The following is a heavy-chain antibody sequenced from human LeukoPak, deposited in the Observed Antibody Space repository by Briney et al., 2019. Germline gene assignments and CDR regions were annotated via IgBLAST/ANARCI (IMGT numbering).Heavy chain of an antibody. CDR1: RFTFSSHA. J-gene: IGHJ4*02. D-gene: IGHD1-1*01. Sequence: GGSLRLSCAASRFTFSSHAMHWVRQAPGKGLEWVAVISYDGSNKYYADSVKGRFTISRDNSKNTLYLQMNSLRAEDTAVYYCANDNEDFDYWGQGTLVTVSS. CDR2: ISYDGSNK. CDR3: ANDNEDFDY. V-gene: IGHV3-30*04.